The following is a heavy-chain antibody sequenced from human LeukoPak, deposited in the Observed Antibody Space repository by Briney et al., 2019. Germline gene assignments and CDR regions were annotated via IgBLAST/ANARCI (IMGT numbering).Heavy chain of an antibody. CDR1: GFTFSSYS. J-gene: IGHJ6*03. CDR2: IKPDGSEK. Sequence: PGGSLRLSCAASGFTFSSYSMNWVRQAPGKGLEWVANIKPDGSEKKYADSVKGRFTISRDNAKNSVYLQMNSLRVEETAVYYCARVAYGDEGMDVWGKGTTVTVSS. CDR3: ARVAYGDEGMDV. D-gene: IGHD4-17*01. V-gene: IGHV3-7*01.